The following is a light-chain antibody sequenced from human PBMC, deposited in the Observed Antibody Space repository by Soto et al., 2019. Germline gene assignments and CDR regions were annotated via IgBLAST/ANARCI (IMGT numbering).Light chain of an antibody. CDR2: GAS. Sequence: EIVLTQSPGTLSLSPGERATLSCRASQSVSSSYLAWYQQKPGQAPRLLIYGASSRATGIPDRFTRSGSGTDFTLTIIILEPEDFAVFYCHQYGSSTKTFGQGTKVEIK. J-gene: IGKJ1*01. V-gene: IGKV3-20*01. CDR3: HQYGSSTKT. CDR1: QSVSSSY.